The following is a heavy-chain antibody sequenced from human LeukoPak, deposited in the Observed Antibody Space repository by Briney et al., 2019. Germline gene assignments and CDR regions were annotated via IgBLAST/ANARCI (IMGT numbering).Heavy chain of an antibody. Sequence: GGSLRLSCAASGFTFDDYAMHWVRQAPGKGLEWVSGISWNSGSIGYADSVKGRFTISRDNVKKSLYLQMHSLRAEDTAVYYCARIYGDFTAYYFDYWGQGTLVTVSS. V-gene: IGHV3-9*01. J-gene: IGHJ4*02. CDR2: ISWNSGSI. D-gene: IGHD4-17*01. CDR3: ARIYGDFTAYYFDY. CDR1: GFTFDDYA.